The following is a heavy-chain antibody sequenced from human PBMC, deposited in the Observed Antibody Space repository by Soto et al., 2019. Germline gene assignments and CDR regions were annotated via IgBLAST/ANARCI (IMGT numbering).Heavy chain of an antibody. J-gene: IGHJ6*03. CDR2: MNPNSGNT. CDR3: ARGFRGPGYCSSTSCFGYYYYYMDV. Sequence: ASVKVSCKASGYTFTSYDINWVRQATGQGLEWMGWMNPNSGNTGYAQKFQGRVTMTRNTSISTAYMELSSLRSEDTAVYYCARGFRGPGYCSSTSCFGYYYYYMDVWGKGTTVTVSS. CDR1: GYTFTSYD. D-gene: IGHD2-2*01. V-gene: IGHV1-8*01.